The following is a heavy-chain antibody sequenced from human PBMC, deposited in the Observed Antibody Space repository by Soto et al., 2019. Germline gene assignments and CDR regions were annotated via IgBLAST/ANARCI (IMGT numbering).Heavy chain of an antibody. D-gene: IGHD3-10*01. J-gene: IGHJ4*02. Sequence: SETLSLTCTVSGGSISSSSYYWGWIRQPPGKGLEWIGSIYYSGSTYYHPSLKSRVTISVDTSKNQFSLKLSSVTAADTAVYYCARLRSRGVIDYWGQGTLVTVSS. CDR1: GGSISSSSYY. CDR3: ARLRSRGVIDY. CDR2: IYYSGST. V-gene: IGHV4-39*01.